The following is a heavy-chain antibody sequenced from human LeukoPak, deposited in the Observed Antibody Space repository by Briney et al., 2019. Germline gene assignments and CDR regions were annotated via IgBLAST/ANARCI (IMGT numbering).Heavy chain of an antibody. CDR2: IYTSGST. CDR3: AKRVEYSSSFPGGVDY. D-gene: IGHD6-6*01. CDR1: GGSISSGSYY. J-gene: IGHJ4*02. V-gene: IGHV4-61*02. Sequence: PSETLSLTCTVSGGSISSGSYYWSWIRQPAGKGLEWIGRIYTSGSTNYNPSLKSRVTISVDTSKNQFSLKLSSVTAADTAVYYCAKRVEYSSSFPGGVDYWGQGTLVTVSS.